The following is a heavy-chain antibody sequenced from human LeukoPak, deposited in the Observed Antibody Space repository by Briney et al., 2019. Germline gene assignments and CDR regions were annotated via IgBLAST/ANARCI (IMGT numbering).Heavy chain of an antibody. CDR1: GFTFSSYW. V-gene: IGHV3-7*01. J-gene: IGHJ4*02. CDR2: IKQDGSDK. D-gene: IGHD2/OR15-2a*01. CDR3: ARTRLSSDC. Sequence: GGSLRLSCAASGFTFSSYWMTWVRQATGKGLEWVASIKQDGSDKNYVDSVKGRFTISRDNAKNSLYLQMNSLRDEDTAVYYCARTRLSSDCWGQGTLVTVSS.